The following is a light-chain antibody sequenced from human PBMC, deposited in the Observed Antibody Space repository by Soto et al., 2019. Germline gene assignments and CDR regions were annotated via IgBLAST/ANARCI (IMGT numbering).Light chain of an antibody. CDR1: QQGSSHY. CDR2: GAS. Sequence: EIVLTQSPATLSLSPGERATLSCRATQQGSSHYLAWYQQKPGQAPRLLIYGASNRATGIPARFSGSGSGTDFTLTISSLEPEDFAVYYCQQRSNWLETFGQGTKVDIK. V-gene: IGKV3-11*01. CDR3: QQRSNWLET. J-gene: IGKJ1*01.